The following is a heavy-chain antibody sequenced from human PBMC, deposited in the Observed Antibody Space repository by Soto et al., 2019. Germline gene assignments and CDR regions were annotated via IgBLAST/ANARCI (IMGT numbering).Heavy chain of an antibody. V-gene: IGHV3-23*01. J-gene: IGHJ6*03. CDR2: ISGSGGST. D-gene: IGHD2-2*02. Sequence: EVQLLESGGGLVQPGGSLRLSCAASGFTFSSYAMSWVRQAPGKGLEWVSAISGSGGSTYYEHSVKGRFTISRDNSKNTLYLQMDSLNAEDTAVYYCAKAVVPAAIYYYYYYLDVWGKGTTVTVSS. CDR3: AKAVVPAAIYYYYYYLDV. CDR1: GFTFSSYA.